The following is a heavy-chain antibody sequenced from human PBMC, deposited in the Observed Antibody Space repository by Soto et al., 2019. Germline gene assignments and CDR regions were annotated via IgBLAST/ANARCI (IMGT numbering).Heavy chain of an antibody. V-gene: IGHV3-11*01. D-gene: IGHD6-19*01. Sequence: GGSLRLSCAASGFTFRDYYISWIRQAPGKGLEWVSYISSSVSTIYYADSVKGRFTISRDNAKNSLYLQMNSLRSEDTVVYYCARDLRISSGYNDYWGQGTLVTVSS. CDR2: ISSSVSTI. CDR1: GFTFRDYY. J-gene: IGHJ4*02. CDR3: ARDLRISSGYNDY.